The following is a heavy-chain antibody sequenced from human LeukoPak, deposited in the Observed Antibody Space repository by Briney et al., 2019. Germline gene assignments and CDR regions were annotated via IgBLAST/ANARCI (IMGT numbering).Heavy chain of an antibody. D-gene: IGHD3-3*01. CDR1: GFTFSSYA. J-gene: IGHJ6*03. Sequence: GGSLRLSCAASGFTFSSYAMSWVRQAPGKGLEWVSAISGSGGSTYYADSVKGRFTISRDNSKNTLYLQMNSLRAEDTAVYYCAKGGTIFGVVMSYYMDVWDKGTTVTVSS. CDR2: ISGSGGST. CDR3: AKGGTIFGVVMSYYMDV. V-gene: IGHV3-23*01.